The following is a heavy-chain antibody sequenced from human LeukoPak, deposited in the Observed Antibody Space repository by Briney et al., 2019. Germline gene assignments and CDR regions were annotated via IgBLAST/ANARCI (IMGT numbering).Heavy chain of an antibody. V-gene: IGHV3-13*01. Sequence: PGGSLRLSCAASGFTFSSYDMHWVRQAPGKGLEWVSAIGTAGDTYYPGSVKGRFTISRENAKNSLYLQMNSLRAGDTAVYYCVREGTIGGYYYGSGSLLSGMDVWGQGTTVTVSS. CDR2: IGTAGDT. CDR1: GFTFSSYD. J-gene: IGHJ6*02. D-gene: IGHD3-10*01. CDR3: VREGTIGGYYYGSGSLLSGMDV.